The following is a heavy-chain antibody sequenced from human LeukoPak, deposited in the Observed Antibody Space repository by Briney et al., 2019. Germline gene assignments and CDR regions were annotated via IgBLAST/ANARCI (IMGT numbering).Heavy chain of an antibody. D-gene: IGHD3-16*01. CDR1: GFLLHTRGMG. Sequence: SGPAQVIPTQILTLTCNLSGFLLHTRGMGVGWIRHPPGKALEWLALIYWDDDKRYSPSMQTRLTITKDTSKNQVVLTMTNVDPVDTATYYCVRRGVVLSLGGTFDFWGQGTMVAVSS. CDR2: IYWDDDK. J-gene: IGHJ3*01. CDR3: VRRGVVLSLGGTFDF. V-gene: IGHV2-5*02.